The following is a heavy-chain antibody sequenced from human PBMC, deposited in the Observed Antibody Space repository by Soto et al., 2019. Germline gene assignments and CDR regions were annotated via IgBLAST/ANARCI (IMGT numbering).Heavy chain of an antibody. CDR3: SRAERAAAGLFAY. J-gene: IGHJ4*02. CDR1: GGSITHTNYY. V-gene: IGHV4-39*07. D-gene: IGHD6-13*01. Sequence: SETLSLTCTGSGGSITHTNYYWARVPPSPGKGLEWIGEIYHSGSTNYNPSLKSRVTISVDKSKNQFSLKLSSVTAADTAVYYCSRAERAAAGLFAYCGRGTLVTVSS. CDR2: IYHSGST.